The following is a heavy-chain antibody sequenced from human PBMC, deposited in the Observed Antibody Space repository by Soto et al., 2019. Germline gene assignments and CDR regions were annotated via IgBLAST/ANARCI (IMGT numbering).Heavy chain of an antibody. CDR1: GYTFTSYD. Sequence: ASVKVSCKASGYTFTSYDINWVRQATGQGLEWMGWMNPNSGNEGYAQKFQGRVTMTRNTSISTAYMELLSLRSEDTAVYYCARADYDILTRYYNYYYYGMDVWGQGTTVTVSS. CDR2: MNPNSGNE. V-gene: IGHV1-8*01. J-gene: IGHJ6*02. D-gene: IGHD3-9*01. CDR3: ARADYDILTRYYNYYYYGMDV.